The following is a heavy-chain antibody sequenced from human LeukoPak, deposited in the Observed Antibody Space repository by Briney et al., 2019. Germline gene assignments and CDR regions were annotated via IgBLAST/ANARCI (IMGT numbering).Heavy chain of an antibody. V-gene: IGHV4-4*07. Sequence: SETLSLTCTVSGDSISSYYWSWIRQPAGKGLEWIGRISTSGSTNQNSSLKSRLTMSADTSKNQFSLKLSSVTAADTAVYYCARDFWSGRTTFDYWGQGTLVTVSS. CDR2: ISTSGST. J-gene: IGHJ4*02. D-gene: IGHD3-3*01. CDR3: ARDFWSGRTTFDY. CDR1: GDSISSYY.